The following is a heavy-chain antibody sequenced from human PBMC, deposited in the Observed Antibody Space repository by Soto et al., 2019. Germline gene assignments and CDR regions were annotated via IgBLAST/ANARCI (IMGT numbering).Heavy chain of an antibody. CDR2: ISGSGGTT. V-gene: IGHV3-23*01. D-gene: IGHD6-13*01. Sequence: EVQVLESGGGLVQPGGSLRLSCAASGFTFSSYAMSWVRQAPGKGLEWVSTISGSGGTTYYADSVKGRFTISRDNSKNKLYLQMNSLRAEETAIYYCAKGGQQLPRGNFHHWGQGTLVTVSS. CDR1: GFTFSSYA. CDR3: AKGGQQLPRGNFHH. J-gene: IGHJ1*01.